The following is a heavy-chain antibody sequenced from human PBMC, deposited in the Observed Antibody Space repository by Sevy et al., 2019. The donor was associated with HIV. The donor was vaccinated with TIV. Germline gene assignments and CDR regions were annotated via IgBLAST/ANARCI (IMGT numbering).Heavy chain of an antibody. CDR1: GFSFSSYS. J-gene: IGHJ3*01. Sequence: GGSLRLSCAASGFSFSSYSMNWVRQAPGKGLEWVLSISSSSYIYYADSVKGRFTISRDNAKNSLYLQMHSLRAEDTAVYYCARGISGSGYAFDFWGQGTTVTVSS. CDR3: ARGISGSGYAFDF. V-gene: IGHV3-21*01. D-gene: IGHD1-20*01. CDR2: ISSSSYI.